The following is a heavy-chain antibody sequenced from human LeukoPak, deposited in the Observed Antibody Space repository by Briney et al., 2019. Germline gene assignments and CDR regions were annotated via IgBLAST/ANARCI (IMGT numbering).Heavy chain of an antibody. J-gene: IGHJ4*02. D-gene: IGHD3-10*01. CDR1: GFTFSNYW. CDR2: IKQDGTER. CDR3: GKVAKYYHGSESYYFFEH. V-gene: IGHV3-7*01. Sequence: GGSLRLSCAASGFTFSNYWMTWVRQAPGKGLEWVANIKQDGTERYYVDSVKGRFTISRDNAKNSLYLQMSSLRVEDTAVYYCGKVAKYYHGSESYYFFEHWGQGTPVTASS.